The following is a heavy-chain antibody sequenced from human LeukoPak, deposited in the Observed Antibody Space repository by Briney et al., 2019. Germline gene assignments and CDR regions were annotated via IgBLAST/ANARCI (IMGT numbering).Heavy chain of an antibody. CDR2: ISAYNGNT. CDR1: GYTFTSYG. J-gene: IGHJ6*03. CDR3: ASVGYCSGGSCYRYMDV. V-gene: IGHV1-18*01. D-gene: IGHD2-15*01. Sequence: ASVKVSCKASGYTFTSYGISWVRQAPGQGLEWMGWISAYNGNTNYAQKLQGRVTMTTDTSTSTAYMELRSLRSDDTAVYYCASVGYCSGGSCYRYMDVWGKGTTVTVSS.